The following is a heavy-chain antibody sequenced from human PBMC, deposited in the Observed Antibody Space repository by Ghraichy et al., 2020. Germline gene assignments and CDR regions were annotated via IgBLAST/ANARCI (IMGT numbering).Heavy chain of an antibody. CDR3: ATNHGYYAKSVFDF. Sequence: SETLSLTCTVSGGSIRSAGYYWTWIRQHQHTGKNLEWFGNIYYTGITNYNPSLRSRIAIAVDTYKNQFSLNLVAVTAADKAEYYCATNHGYYAKSVFDFWGQGALVTVSS. V-gene: IGHV4-31*03. CDR1: GGSIRSAGYY. D-gene: IGHD3-22*01. J-gene: IGHJ4*03. CDR2: IYYTGIT.